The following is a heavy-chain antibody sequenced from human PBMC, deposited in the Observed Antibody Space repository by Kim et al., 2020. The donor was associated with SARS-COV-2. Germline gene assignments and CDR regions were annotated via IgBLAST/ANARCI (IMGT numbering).Heavy chain of an antibody. D-gene: IGHD3-10*01. J-gene: IGHJ4*02. CDR3: AVGTMVRGVIADS. Sequence: SNPHLKSRVTISVDTSKNQFSLNLSSVTAADTAVYYCAVGTMVRGVIADSWGQGTLVTVSS. V-gene: IGHV4-39*01.